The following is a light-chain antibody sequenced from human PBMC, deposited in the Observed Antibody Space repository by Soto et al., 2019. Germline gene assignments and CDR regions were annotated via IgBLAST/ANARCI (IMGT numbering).Light chain of an antibody. CDR1: SSDIGAYNF. CDR3: TSWATSATMK. Sequence: QSVLTQPASVSGSPGQSITICCTGASSDIGAYNFVSWYQQHPGKAPKLMLYDVNIRPSGVSNRFSGSKSGNTASLTISGLQAEDEADYYCTSWATSATMKFGGGTKVTVL. CDR2: DVN. V-gene: IGLV2-14*03. J-gene: IGLJ2*01.